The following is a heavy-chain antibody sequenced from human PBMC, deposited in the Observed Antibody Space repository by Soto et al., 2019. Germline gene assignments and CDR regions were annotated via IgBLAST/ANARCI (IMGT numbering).Heavy chain of an antibody. CDR1: GFTFSNAW. J-gene: IGHJ6*02. CDR2: IKSKTDGGTT. Sequence: EVQLVESGGGLVKPGGSLRLSCAASGFTFSNAWMSWVRQAPGKGLEWVGRIKSKTDGGTTDYAAPVKGRFTISRDDSKNTLYLQMNSLKTEDTAVYYCTTDRRGSELWPNYYYYGMDVWGQGTTVTVSS. D-gene: IGHD5-18*01. CDR3: TTDRRGSELWPNYYYYGMDV. V-gene: IGHV3-15*01.